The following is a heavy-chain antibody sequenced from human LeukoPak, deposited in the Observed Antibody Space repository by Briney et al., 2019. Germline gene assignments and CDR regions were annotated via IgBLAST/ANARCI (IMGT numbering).Heavy chain of an antibody. CDR3: ARVGEYCSGGICYSVRYFQH. CDR1: GYTFTIYD. CDR2: MNPNRGNT. D-gene: IGHD2-15*01. Sequence: ASVNVSYKASGYTFTIYDINGVGQAPGRGGEGVGWMNPNRGNTCYAQNFQGRVTMTRITSISTAYMELTSLRSEDTAVYYCARVGEYCSGGICYSVRYFQHWGQGTLVTVSS. V-gene: IGHV1-8*01. J-gene: IGHJ1*01.